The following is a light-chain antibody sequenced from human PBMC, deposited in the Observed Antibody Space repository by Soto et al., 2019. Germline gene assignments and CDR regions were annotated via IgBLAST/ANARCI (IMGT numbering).Light chain of an antibody. CDR2: GAS. CDR1: QSVTSNY. J-gene: IGKJ3*01. V-gene: IGKV3-20*01. CDR3: QHYVTSPPFT. Sequence: EIVLTQSPGTLSLSPGERATLSCGASQSVTSNYLAWYQQKPGQAPRLLIFGASIRVTGIPDRFIGSGSGTDFTLTISRLEPEDFAVYYCQHYVTSPPFTFGPGTKVDIK.